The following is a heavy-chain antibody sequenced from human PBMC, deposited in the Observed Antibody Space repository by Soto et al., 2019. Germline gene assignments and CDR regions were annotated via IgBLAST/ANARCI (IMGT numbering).Heavy chain of an antibody. Sequence: ASVKVSCKASGYTFTSYGISWVRQAPGQGLEWMGRISAYNGNTNYAQKLQGRVTMTTETSTSKAYMELRSLRSDDTAVYYCARVVGALGHWFDPWGQGTLVTVSS. V-gene: IGHV1-18*01. J-gene: IGHJ5*02. D-gene: IGHD1-26*01. CDR2: ISAYNGNT. CDR1: GYTFTSYG. CDR3: ARVVGALGHWFDP.